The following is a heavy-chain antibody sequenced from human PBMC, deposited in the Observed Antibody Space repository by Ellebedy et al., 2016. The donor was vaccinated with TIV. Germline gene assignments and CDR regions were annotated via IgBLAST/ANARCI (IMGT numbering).Heavy chain of an antibody. CDR2: LSDSGGST. J-gene: IGHJ4*02. D-gene: IGHD5-18*01. CDR1: GFTFSIYA. CDR3: ATQDTSLVARVDH. V-gene: IGHV3-23*01. Sequence: GESLKISXAASGFTFSIYAMSWVRQAPGKGLEWVSTLSDSGGSTYYADSVKGRFTISRDDSKNTVFLHINSLTPEDSGVYYCATQDTSLVARVDHWGQGTLVTVS.